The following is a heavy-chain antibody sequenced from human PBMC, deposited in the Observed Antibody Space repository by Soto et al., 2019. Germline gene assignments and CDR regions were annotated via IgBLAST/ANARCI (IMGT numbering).Heavy chain of an antibody. CDR2: INPYSGKA. D-gene: IGHD3-10*01. CDR3: ARYVFGYFDY. Sequence: ASVKVSCKASGYTFPTFGISWVRRAPGQGLEWMGSINPYSGKANYPRKFQGRITMTTDTSTSTAYMELRSLRSDDTAVYHCARYVFGYFDYWGLGTLVTVSS. CDR1: GYTFPTFG. V-gene: IGHV1-18*04. J-gene: IGHJ4*02.